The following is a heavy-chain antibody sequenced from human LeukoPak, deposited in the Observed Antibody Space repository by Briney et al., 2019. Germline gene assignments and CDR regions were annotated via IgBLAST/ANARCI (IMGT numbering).Heavy chain of an antibody. CDR2: ISYDGSNK. D-gene: IGHD5-18*01. Sequence: GGSLRLPCAASGFTFSSYAMHWVRQAPGKGLEWVAVISYDGSNKYYADSVKGRFTISRDNSKNTLYLQMNSLRAEDTAVYYCAREDTAIDYWGQGTLVTVSS. CDR1: GFTFSSYA. CDR3: AREDTAIDY. J-gene: IGHJ4*02. V-gene: IGHV3-30-3*01.